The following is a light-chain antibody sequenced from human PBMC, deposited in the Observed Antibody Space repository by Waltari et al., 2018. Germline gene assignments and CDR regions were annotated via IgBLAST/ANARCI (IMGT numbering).Light chain of an antibody. Sequence: DIQMTQSPSSLSASVGDRVTITCRESQGISNSLAWYEQKPGKAPKLLIYGASRVESGGTHRFSGSGSGTDYTLSSSSVQPDDFAAYYCKQYYLAQYTFGPGTKLEIK. V-gene: IGKV1-NL1*01. CDR2: GAS. CDR1: QGISNS. CDR3: KQYYLAQYT. J-gene: IGKJ2*01.